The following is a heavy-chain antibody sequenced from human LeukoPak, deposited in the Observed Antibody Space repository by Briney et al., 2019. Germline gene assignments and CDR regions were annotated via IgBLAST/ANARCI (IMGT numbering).Heavy chain of an antibody. J-gene: IGHJ4*02. D-gene: IGHD3-22*01. CDR3: ARTGYYDSSGMGFDY. V-gene: IGHV1-18*01. CDR2: ISAYNGNT. CDR1: GYTFTSYG. Sequence: ASVKVSCKASGYTFTSYGISWVRQAPGQGLEWMGWISAYNGNTNYAQKFQGRVTMTTDTSTSTAYMELRSLRSDDTAVYYCARTGYYDSSGMGFDYWGQGTLVTVSS.